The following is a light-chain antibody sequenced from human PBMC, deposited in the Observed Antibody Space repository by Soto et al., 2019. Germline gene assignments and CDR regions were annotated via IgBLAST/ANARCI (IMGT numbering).Light chain of an antibody. CDR1: KSVSSN. CDR3: QQFNNWPLT. Sequence: EIVMTQSPATLSVSPGERATLSYRASKSVSSNLAWYQQKPGQAPRLLIYDASTRATGIPARFSGSGSGAEFTLTISSLQSEDFAVYYCQQFNNWPLTFGGGTKVDIK. V-gene: IGKV3-15*01. CDR2: DAS. J-gene: IGKJ4*01.